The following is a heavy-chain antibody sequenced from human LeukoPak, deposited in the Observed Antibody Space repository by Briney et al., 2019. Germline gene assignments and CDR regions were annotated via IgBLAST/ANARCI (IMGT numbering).Heavy chain of an antibody. Sequence: GGSLRLSCAASGFTFNSNAMSWVRQAPGKGLEWVSAISGRTGGTYYADSVKGRFTISRDNSKSTLYLQMDSLRAEDTAVYYCAKCGNSGCHLIDYWGQGTLVTVSS. CDR1: GFTFNSNA. V-gene: IGHV3-23*01. CDR3: AKCGNSGCHLIDY. CDR2: ISGRTGGT. J-gene: IGHJ4*02. D-gene: IGHD5-12*01.